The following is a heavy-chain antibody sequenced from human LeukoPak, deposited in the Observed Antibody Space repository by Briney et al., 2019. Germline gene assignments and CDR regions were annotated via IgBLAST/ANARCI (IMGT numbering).Heavy chain of an antibody. CDR1: GFTFSSYS. Sequence: GGSLRLSCAASGFTFSSYSMNWVRQAPGKGLEWVSYISSSSSTIYYADSVKGRFTISRNNAKNSLYLQMNSLRAEDTAVYYCASVSVEMATIRIDYWGQGTLVTVSS. V-gene: IGHV3-48*01. CDR3: ASVSVEMATIRIDY. D-gene: IGHD5-24*01. CDR2: ISSSSSTI. J-gene: IGHJ4*02.